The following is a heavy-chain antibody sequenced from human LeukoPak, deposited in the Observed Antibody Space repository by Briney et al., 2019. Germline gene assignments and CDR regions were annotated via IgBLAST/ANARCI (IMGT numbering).Heavy chain of an antibody. CDR1: GYIFTSYW. CDR3: ASGYCSSINCAHDAFDI. CDR2: IYPGDSDT. V-gene: IGHV5-51*01. Sequence: GESLKISCKGSGYIFTSYWFAWVRQMPGKGLDWMGIIYPGDSDTRYSPSFQDQVTISADKSISTAHLQWSSLKASDTAMYYCASGYCSSINCAHDAFDIWGQGTMVTVSS. J-gene: IGHJ3*02. D-gene: IGHD2-2*01.